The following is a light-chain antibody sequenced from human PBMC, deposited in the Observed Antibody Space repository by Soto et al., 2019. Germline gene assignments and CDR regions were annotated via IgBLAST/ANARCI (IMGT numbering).Light chain of an antibody. Sequence: DIQLTQSPSFLSASVGDRVTITCRASQGISSYLAWYQQKPGKAPKLLIYAASTLQSGVPSRFSGSGSGTEFTLTISSLQPEDFATYYCQQLPWTFGQGTKVEIK. CDR2: AAS. CDR3: QQLPWT. CDR1: QGISSY. J-gene: IGKJ1*01. V-gene: IGKV1-9*01.